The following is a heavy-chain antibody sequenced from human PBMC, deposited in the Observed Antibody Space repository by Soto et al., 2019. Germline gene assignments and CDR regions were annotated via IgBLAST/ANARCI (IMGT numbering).Heavy chain of an antibody. V-gene: IGHV3-30*18. CDR1: GFTFSSYG. D-gene: IGHD6-19*01. CDR3: AKEGPPLGIAVAGTLDY. Sequence: GGSLRLSCAASGFTFSSYGMHWVRQAPGKGLEWVAVISYDGSNKYYADSVKGRFTISRDNSKNTLYLQMNSLRAEDTAVYYCAKEGPPLGIAVAGTLDYWGQGTLVTVSS. CDR2: ISYDGSNK. J-gene: IGHJ4*02.